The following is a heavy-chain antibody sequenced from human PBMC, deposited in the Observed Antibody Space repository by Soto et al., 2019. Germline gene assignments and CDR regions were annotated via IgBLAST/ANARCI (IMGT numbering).Heavy chain of an antibody. D-gene: IGHD4-17*01. V-gene: IGHV1-69*02. CDR1: GGTFSSYT. J-gene: IGHJ6*03. CDR3: ARAAAYGDYDEYYYYYMDV. Sequence: QVQLVQSGAEVKKPGSSVKVSCKASGGTFSSYTISWVRQAPGQGLEWMGRIIPILGIANYAQKFQGRVTITADKSTSTAYMELSSLRSEDTAVYYCARAAAYGDYDEYYYYYMDVWGKGTTVTVSS. CDR2: IIPILGIA.